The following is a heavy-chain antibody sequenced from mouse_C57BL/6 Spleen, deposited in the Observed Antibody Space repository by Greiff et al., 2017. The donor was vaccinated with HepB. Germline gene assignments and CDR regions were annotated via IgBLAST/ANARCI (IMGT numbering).Heavy chain of an antibody. CDR3: ARRSVVAYYAMDY. CDR1: GYTFTDYY. Sequence: EVQLQQSGPVLVKPGASVKMSCKASGYTFTDYYMNWVKQSHGKSLEWIGVINPYNGGTSYNQKFKGKATLTVDKSSSTAYMELNSLTSEDSAVYYCARRSVVAYYAMDYWGQGTSVTVSS. CDR2: INPYNGGT. D-gene: IGHD1-1*01. V-gene: IGHV1-19*01. J-gene: IGHJ4*01.